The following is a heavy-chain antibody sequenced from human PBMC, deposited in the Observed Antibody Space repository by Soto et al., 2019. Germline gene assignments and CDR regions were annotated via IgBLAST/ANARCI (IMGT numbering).Heavy chain of an antibody. J-gene: IGHJ3*02. D-gene: IGHD3-10*01. V-gene: IGHV4-4*02. CDR3: ASVIGGSGSYYKGDAFDI. CDR2: IYHSGST. CDR1: SGSISSSNW. Sequence: PSETLSLTCAVSSGSISSSNWWSWVRQPPGKGLEWIGEIYHSGSTNYNPSLKSRVTISVDKSKNQFSLKLSSVTAADTAVYYCASVIGGSGSYYKGDAFDIWGQGTTVTVSS.